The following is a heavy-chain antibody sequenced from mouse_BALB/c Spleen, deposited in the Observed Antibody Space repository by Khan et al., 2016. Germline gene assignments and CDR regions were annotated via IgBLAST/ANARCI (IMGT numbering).Heavy chain of an antibody. CDR1: GFNIKDTY. D-gene: IGHD2-1*01. CDR3: ASSRGDYGNYAWFAY. V-gene: IGHV14-3*02. CDR2: IDPANGNT. Sequence: VQLKQSGAELVKPGASVKLSCTASGFNIKDTYMHWVKQRPEQGLEWIGRIDPANGNTKYDPKFQGKATITADTSSNTAYLQLSSLTSEDTAVYYCASSRGDYGNYAWFAYWGQGTLVTVSA. J-gene: IGHJ3*01.